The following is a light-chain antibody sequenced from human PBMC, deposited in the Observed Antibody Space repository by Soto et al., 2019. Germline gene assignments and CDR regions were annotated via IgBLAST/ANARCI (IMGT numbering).Light chain of an antibody. V-gene: IGLV2-23*01. CDR2: EGT. J-gene: IGLJ1*01. CDR1: SSDVGSYNL. Sequence: QSALTQPASVSGSPGQSITISCTGTSSDVGSYNLVSWYQQHPGKAPKLMIYEGTKRPSGVSNRFSGSKSGNTASLTISGLQGEDEADYYCCSYAGQKTYVFGTGTQLTVL. CDR3: CSYAGQKTYV.